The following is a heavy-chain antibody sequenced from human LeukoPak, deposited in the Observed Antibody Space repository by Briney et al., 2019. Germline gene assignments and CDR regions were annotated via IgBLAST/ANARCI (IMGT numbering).Heavy chain of an antibody. Sequence: GGSLRLSCAASGFTFSDYHMSWIRQAPGKGLEWVSYISSSSSYTNYADSVKGRFTISRDNAKNSLYLQMNSLRAEDTAVYYCARGQIAVAGTPRRPPDYWGQGTLVTVSS. V-gene: IGHV3-11*06. CDR1: GFTFSDYH. D-gene: IGHD6-19*01. CDR3: ARGQIAVAGTPRRPPDY. J-gene: IGHJ4*02. CDR2: ISSSSSYT.